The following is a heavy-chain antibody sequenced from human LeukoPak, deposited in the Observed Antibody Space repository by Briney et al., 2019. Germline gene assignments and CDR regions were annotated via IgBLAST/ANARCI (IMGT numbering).Heavy chain of an antibody. D-gene: IGHD3-16*01. CDR1: RFTFNSYA. Sequence: GGSLTLSSSASRFTFNSYAMHWVPHAPGKGREWVADISYDGSNKYYPHSVKGRFTISRDNSKNTLYLQMSSLRAEDTAVYYCARFYAAAPFDYWGQGTLVTVSS. CDR2: ISYDGSNK. V-gene: IGHV3-30*15. J-gene: IGHJ4*02. CDR3: ARFYAAAPFDY.